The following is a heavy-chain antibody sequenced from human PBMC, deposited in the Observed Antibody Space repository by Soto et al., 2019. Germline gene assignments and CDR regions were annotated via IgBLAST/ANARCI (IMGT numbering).Heavy chain of an antibody. CDR2: IIPIFGTA. CDR3: ARETDIVVVPAAMPNSYYYGMDV. J-gene: IGHJ6*02. Sequence: SVKVSCKASGGTFSSYAISWVRQDPGQGLEWMGGIIPIFGTANYAQKFQGRVTITADESTSTAYMELSSLRSEDTAVYYCARETDIVVVPAAMPNSYYYGMDVWGQGTTVTVSS. V-gene: IGHV1-69*13. D-gene: IGHD2-2*01. CDR1: GGTFSSYA.